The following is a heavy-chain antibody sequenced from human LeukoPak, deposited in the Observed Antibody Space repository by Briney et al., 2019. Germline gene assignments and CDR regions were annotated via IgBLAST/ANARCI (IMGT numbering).Heavy chain of an antibody. CDR1: GYSFTSYW. D-gene: IGHD3-22*01. CDR2: IYPGDSDT. CDR3: ARTYYYDSSGYYFDAFDI. Sequence: GESLKISCKGSGYSFTSYWIGWVRQMPGKGLEWMGIIYPGDSDTRYSPSFQGQVTISADKSISTAYLQWSSLKASDTAMYYCARTYYYDSSGYYFDAFDIWGQGTMVTVS. J-gene: IGHJ3*02. V-gene: IGHV5-51*01.